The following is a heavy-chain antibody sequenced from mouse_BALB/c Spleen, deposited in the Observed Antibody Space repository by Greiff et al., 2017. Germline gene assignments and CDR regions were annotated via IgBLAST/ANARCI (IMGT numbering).Heavy chain of an antibody. CDR2: IRNKANGYTT. V-gene: IGHV7-3*02. CDR3: ARGSMGFAY. J-gene: IGHJ3*01. Sequence: EVMLVESGGGLVQPGGSLRLSCATSGFTFTDYYMSWVRQPPGKALEWLGFIRNKANGYTTEYSASVKGRFTISRDNSQSILYLQMNTLRAEDSATYYCARGSMGFAYWGQGTLVTVSA. CDR1: GFTFTDYY. D-gene: IGHD1-1*02.